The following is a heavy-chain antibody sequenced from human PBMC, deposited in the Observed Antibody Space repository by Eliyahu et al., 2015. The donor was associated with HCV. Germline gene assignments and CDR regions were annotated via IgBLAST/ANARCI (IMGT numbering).Heavy chain of an antibody. Sequence: QLQLQESGPGLVKPSETLSLTCTVSGGSISSRNYYWGWIHQPPGKGLEWIASIHYTGSTYYNPSLRSRLTISVDTSKSQFSLKLSSLTAADTAVYYCARPVDYGDYEVWGQGTLVTVSS. J-gene: IGHJ4*02. CDR1: GGSISSRNYY. V-gene: IGHV4-39*01. CDR3: ARPVDYGDYEV. CDR2: IHYTGST. D-gene: IGHD4-17*01.